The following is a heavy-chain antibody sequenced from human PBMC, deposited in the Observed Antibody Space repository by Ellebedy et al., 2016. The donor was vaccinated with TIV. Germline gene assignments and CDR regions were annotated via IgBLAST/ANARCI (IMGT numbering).Heavy chain of an antibody. V-gene: IGHV1-8*01. Sequence: ASVKVSXKASGYTFASYDINWVRQATGQGLEWMGWMNPNSGNTGYAQNFQGRVTMTRNTSISTAYMELSSLRSEDTAVYYCARAEFNGGRDGYNLGYWGLGTLVTVSS. CDR3: ARAEFNGGRDGYNLGY. D-gene: IGHD5-24*01. CDR2: MNPNSGNT. CDR1: GYTFASYD. J-gene: IGHJ4*02.